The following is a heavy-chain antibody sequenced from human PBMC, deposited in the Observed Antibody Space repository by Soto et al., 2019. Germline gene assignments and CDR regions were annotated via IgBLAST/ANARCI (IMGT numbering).Heavy chain of an antibody. J-gene: IGHJ6*02. CDR1: GYNFTSHY. CDR3: ARMGDITMVRGVPRGYYGMDV. CDR2: MYPSGGRT. V-gene: IGHV1-46*01. Sequence: ASVKVSCKASGYNFTSHYMHWVRQAPGQGLESMGIMYPSGGRTIYAQKLQGRVTMTTDTSTSTAYMELRSLRSDDTAVYYCARMGDITMVRGVPRGYYGMDVWGQGTTVTVSS. D-gene: IGHD3-10*01.